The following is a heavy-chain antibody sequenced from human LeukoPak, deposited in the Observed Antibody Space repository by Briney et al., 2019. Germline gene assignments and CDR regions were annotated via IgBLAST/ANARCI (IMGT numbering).Heavy chain of an antibody. CDR2: ISSSSSYI. J-gene: IGHJ6*03. CDR1: GFTFSNYS. Sequence: GGSLRLSCAASGFTFSNYSMNWVRQAPGKGLEWVSSISSSSSYIYYADSVKGRFTISRDNAKNSLYLQMNSLRAEDTAVYYCARRYSGYDWAGYYYYMDVWGKGTTVTVSS. D-gene: IGHD5-12*01. CDR3: ARRYSGYDWAGYYYYMDV. V-gene: IGHV3-21*01.